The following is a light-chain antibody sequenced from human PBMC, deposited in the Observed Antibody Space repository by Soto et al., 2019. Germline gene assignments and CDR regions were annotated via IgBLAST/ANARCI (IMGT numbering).Light chain of an antibody. CDR1: QSLLHNNGYNY. J-gene: IGKJ5*01. CDR3: MQALKNPVT. Sequence: EIVMTQSPLSLPVTLGEPASISCRSSQSLLHNNGYNYLVWYVQKTGQSPALLIRLGSNRAPGVPARFSGSGSGTDFTLKISRVEAEDVGVYYCMQALKNPVTFGQGTRLEIK. CDR2: LGS. V-gene: IGKV2-28*01.